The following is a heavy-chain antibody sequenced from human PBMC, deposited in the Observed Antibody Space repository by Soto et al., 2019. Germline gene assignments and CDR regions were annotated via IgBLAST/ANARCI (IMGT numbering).Heavy chain of an antibody. CDR1: NDSISSSDYY. CDR3: AIDLAVRFGESRLPEY. D-gene: IGHD3-10*01. V-gene: IGHV4-39*02. CDR2: IYYTGAT. Sequence: QLLLQESGPGLVKPSETMSLTCTVTNDSISSSDYYWRWLRQTPGKGLEWIGTIYYTGATYYFSSLKSRVTILVDTFKNQFSLKLISVTAADTAVYCCAIDLAVRFGESRLPEYWGQGTLVTVSS. J-gene: IGHJ4*01.